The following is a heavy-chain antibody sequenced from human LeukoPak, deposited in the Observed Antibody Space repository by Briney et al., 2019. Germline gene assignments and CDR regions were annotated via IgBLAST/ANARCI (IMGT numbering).Heavy chain of an antibody. CDR3: ATKQWLAPPPDS. CDR2: INTDGPVT. CDR1: GFTFSKYW. Sequence: GGSLRLSCAASGFTFSKYWMLCVREAPGKGLESVSRINTDGPVTTYADSVKGRFTVSRDNADNTMFLQMNSVRDEDTAVYYCATKQWLAPPPDSWGQGTPVTVSS. D-gene: IGHD6-19*01. V-gene: IGHV3-74*01. J-gene: IGHJ4*02.